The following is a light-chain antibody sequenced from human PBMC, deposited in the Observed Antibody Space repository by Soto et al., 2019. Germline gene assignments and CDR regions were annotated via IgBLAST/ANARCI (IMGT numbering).Light chain of an antibody. Sequence: EIVLTQSPGTLSLSPGERATLSCRASQSVSSSYLAWYQQKPGQATRLLIYGASSRATGIPDRFSGSGFGTDFTLTISRLEPEDFAVYYCQQYGSSPWTFGQGTKVDIK. CDR3: QQYGSSPWT. V-gene: IGKV3-20*01. CDR2: GAS. CDR1: QSVSSSY. J-gene: IGKJ1*01.